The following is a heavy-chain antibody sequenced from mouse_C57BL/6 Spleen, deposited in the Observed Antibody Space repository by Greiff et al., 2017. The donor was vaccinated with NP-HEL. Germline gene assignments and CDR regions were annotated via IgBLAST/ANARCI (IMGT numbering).Heavy chain of an antibody. CDR1: GYTFTSYW. CDR2: INPSNGGT. J-gene: IGHJ4*01. V-gene: IGHV1-53*01. Sequence: VKLMESGTELVKPGASVKLSCKASGYTFTSYWMHWVKQRPGQGLEWIGNINPSNGGTNYNEKFKSKATLTVDKSSSTAYMQLSSLTSENSAVYYCARADGYWYAMDYWGQGTSVTVSS. CDR3: ARADGYWYAMDY. D-gene: IGHD2-3*01.